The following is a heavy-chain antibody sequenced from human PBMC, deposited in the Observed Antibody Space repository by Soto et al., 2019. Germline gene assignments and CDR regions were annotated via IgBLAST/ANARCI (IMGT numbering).Heavy chain of an antibody. CDR1: GGSISSSSYY. CDR2: IYYSGST. CDR3: ATFKYYYDSSGYSPNDFDY. J-gene: IGHJ4*02. D-gene: IGHD3-22*01. Sequence: QLQLQESGPGLVKPSETLSLTCTVSGGSISSSSYYWGWIRQPPGKGLDWIGSIYYSGSTYYNPSLKSRVTISVDTSKNQFSLKLSSVTAADTAVYYCATFKYYYDSSGYSPNDFDYWGQGTLVTVSS. V-gene: IGHV4-39*01.